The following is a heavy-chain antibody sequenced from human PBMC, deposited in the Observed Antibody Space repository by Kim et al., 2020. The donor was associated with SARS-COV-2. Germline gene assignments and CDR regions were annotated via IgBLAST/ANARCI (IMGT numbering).Heavy chain of an antibody. J-gene: IGHJ4*02. Sequence: GGSLRLSCAASGFTFTRVWLSWVRQAPGKGLEWVGRLRSRVDGGTADYAAPVKGRFTISRDDSKDTLYLQMNGLTTEDTAVYYCTTDYEMIGGLCDGDICSPATLWGQGTLVTVSS. D-gene: IGHD2-21*01. CDR2: LRSRVDGGTA. V-gene: IGHV3-15*01. CDR3: TTDYEMIGGLCDGDICSPATL. CDR1: GFTFTRVW.